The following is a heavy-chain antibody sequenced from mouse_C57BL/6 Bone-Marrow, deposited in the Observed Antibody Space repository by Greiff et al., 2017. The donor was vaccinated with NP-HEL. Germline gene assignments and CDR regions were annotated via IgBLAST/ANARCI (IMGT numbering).Heavy chain of an antibody. CDR2: IDPSDSYT. J-gene: IGHJ2*01. CDR3: ARGGYSNGDYFDY. D-gene: IGHD2-5*01. CDR1: GYTFTSYW. V-gene: IGHV1-50*01. Sequence: QVQLQQPGAELVKPGASVKLSCKASGYTFTSYWMQWVKQRPGQGLEWIGEIDPSDSYTNYNQKFKGKATLTVDTSSSTAYMQLSSLTSEDSAVYYCARGGYSNGDYFDYWGQGTTLTVSS.